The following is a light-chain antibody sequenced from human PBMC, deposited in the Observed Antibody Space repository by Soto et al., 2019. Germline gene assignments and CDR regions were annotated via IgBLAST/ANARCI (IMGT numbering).Light chain of an antibody. CDR2: DVS. V-gene: IGLV2-11*01. J-gene: IGLJ2*01. Sequence: QSALTQPRSVSGSPGQSVTISCTGTSSDVGFYNYVSWYQRHPGKAPKLMIYDVSKRPSGVPDRFSGSKSDNTASLTISGLQADDEADYYCCSYAGSYTVVFGGGTKVTVL. CDR1: SSDVGFYNY. CDR3: CSYAGSYTVV.